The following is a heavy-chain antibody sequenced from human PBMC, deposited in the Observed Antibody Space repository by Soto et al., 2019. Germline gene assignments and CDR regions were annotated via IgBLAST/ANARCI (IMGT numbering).Heavy chain of an antibody. V-gene: IGHV3-21*01. CDR2: ISGSSTYI. Sequence: EVQLVESGGGLVKPGGSLRLSCAASGFTFSSYTMNWVRQAPGKGLEWVSSISGSSTYIYYADSVRGRFTISRDNAKNSLYLQMNSLRAEDTGVYYCARGAEATVSQFDYWGQGTLVTVS. CDR3: ARGAEATVSQFDY. J-gene: IGHJ4*02. D-gene: IGHD4-17*01. CDR1: GFTFSSYT.